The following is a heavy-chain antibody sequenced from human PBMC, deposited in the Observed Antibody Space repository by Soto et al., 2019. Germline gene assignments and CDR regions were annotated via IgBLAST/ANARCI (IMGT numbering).Heavy chain of an antibody. CDR3: ARDYYDSSGYYLRDNWFDP. D-gene: IGHD3-22*01. Sequence: SETLSLTCTVSGGSIGSGDYYWSWIRQPPGKGLEWIGYIYYSGSTYYNPSLKSRVTISVDTSKNQFSLKLSSVTAADTAVYYCARDYYDSSGYYLRDNWFDPWGQGTLVTVSS. J-gene: IGHJ5*02. CDR1: GGSIGSGDYY. CDR2: IYYSGST. V-gene: IGHV4-30-4*01.